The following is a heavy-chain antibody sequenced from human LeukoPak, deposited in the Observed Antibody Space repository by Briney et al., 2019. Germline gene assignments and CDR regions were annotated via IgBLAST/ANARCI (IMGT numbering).Heavy chain of an antibody. D-gene: IGHD3-22*01. J-gene: IGHJ4*02. Sequence: SETLSLTCTVSDGSISTYYWSWNRQPPGKGLEWIGYIYYTGSTNYNPSLKSRVTISVDTSKNQFSLKLSSVTAADTAMYYCARASSGYSLFDYWGQGTLVTVSS. CDR1: DGSISTYY. CDR2: IYYTGST. V-gene: IGHV4-59*01. CDR3: ARASSGYSLFDY.